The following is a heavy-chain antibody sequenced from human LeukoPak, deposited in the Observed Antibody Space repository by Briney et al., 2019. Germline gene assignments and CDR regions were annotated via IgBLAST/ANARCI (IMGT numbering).Heavy chain of an antibody. CDR2: ISAYNGNT. Sequence: SVKVSCKASGYTFTSYGISWVRQAPGQGLEWTGWISAYNGNTNYAQKLQGRVTMTTDTSTSTAYMELRSLRSDDTAVYYCARGRRLQLWFKSGAFDIWGQGTMVTVSS. D-gene: IGHD5-18*01. CDR1: GYTFTSYG. J-gene: IGHJ3*02. V-gene: IGHV1-18*04. CDR3: ARGRRLQLWFKSGAFDI.